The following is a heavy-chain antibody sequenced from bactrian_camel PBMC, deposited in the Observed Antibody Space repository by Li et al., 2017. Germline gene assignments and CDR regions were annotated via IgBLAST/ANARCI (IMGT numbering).Heavy chain of an antibody. CDR1: GSVYGIQY. V-gene: IGHV3S54*01. D-gene: IGHD1*01. J-gene: IGHJ4*01. Sequence: VQLVESGGGSVQAGGSLRLSCAASGSVYGIQYMGWFRQAPGKEIEGVASINTGGSKTAYAFSVRGRFTISRDSAEKTLYLQMDNLEPEDSAVYYCATNFLNVHFCLDALTRGYEDNDWARGPRSP. CDR2: INTGGSKT.